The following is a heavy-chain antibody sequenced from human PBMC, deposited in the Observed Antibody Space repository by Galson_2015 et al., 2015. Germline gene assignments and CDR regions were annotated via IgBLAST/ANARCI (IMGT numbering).Heavy chain of an antibody. CDR1: GDSVSSGSYY. J-gene: IGHJ6*03. V-gene: IGHV4-61*01. D-gene: IGHD3-3*01. Sequence: TCTVSGDSVSSGSYYWSWIRQPPGKGLEWIGYIYYSGSTNYNPSLKSRVTISVDTSQNQFSLKLSSVTAADTAVYYCARSYYDFWGGSYYYYMDVWGKGTTVTVSS. CDR3: ARSYYDFWGGSYYYYMDV. CDR2: IYYSGST.